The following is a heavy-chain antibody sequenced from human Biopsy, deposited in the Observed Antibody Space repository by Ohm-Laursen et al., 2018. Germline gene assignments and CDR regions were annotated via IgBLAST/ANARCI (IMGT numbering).Heavy chain of an antibody. Sequence: LSLTCAASGFTFSTYWMTWVRQAPGKGLEGVANIKRDGSQSNHADSVKGRLTISRDNAKNSLYLQMNSLRAEDTAVYYCTRDTTYYAGTTYYDALDVWGQGTTVTVSS. CDR2: IKRDGSQS. D-gene: IGHD2/OR15-2a*01. CDR1: GFTFSTYW. V-gene: IGHV3-7*01. J-gene: IGHJ3*01. CDR3: TRDTTYYAGTTYYDALDV.